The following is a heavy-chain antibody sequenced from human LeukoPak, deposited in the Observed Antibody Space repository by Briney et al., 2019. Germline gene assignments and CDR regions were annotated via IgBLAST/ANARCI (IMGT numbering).Heavy chain of an antibody. J-gene: IGHJ6*03. CDR2: IRYDGSNK. CDR1: GCTFSSYG. D-gene: IGHD2-2*01. CDR3: AKANLGYCSSTSCPRYYYYMDV. Sequence: GGSLRLSCAASGCTFSSYGMHWVRQAPGKGLEWVAFIRYDGSNKYYADSVKGRFTISRDNSKNTLYLQMNSLRAEDTAVYYCAKANLGYCSSTSCPRYYYYMDVWGKGTTVTVSS. V-gene: IGHV3-30*02.